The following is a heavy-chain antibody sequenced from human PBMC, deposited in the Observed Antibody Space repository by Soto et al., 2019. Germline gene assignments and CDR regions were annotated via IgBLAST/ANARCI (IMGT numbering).Heavy chain of an antibody. CDR1: RASVSNNSGV. CDR2: TSHRSKWYS. J-gene: IGHJ4*02. V-gene: IGHV6-1*01. CDR3: ARTQSVFDY. Sequence: PSQTPSLTYASSRASVSNNSGVWIWIRQSPSGGLECLGRTSHRSKWYSEYAVSVKGRITINPDTSKNQFSPQLNSVTPEDSAVYYCARTQSVFDYWGQGTQVTVSS.